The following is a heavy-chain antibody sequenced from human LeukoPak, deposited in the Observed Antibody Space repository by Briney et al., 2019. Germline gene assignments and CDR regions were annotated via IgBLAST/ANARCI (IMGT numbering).Heavy chain of an antibody. CDR2: IRDDGSTR. J-gene: IGHJ4*02. D-gene: IGHD3-16*01. Sequence: GGSLRLSCTASGFTFRSHSMIWVRQAPGKGLEWVAFIRDDGSTRYYADSVKGRFTVSRDNSKNTLYLQMDSLRTEDTAVYYCAKVPHSWGLFDSWGQGTLVTVSS. CDR3: AKVPHSWGLFDS. CDR1: GFTFRSHS. V-gene: IGHV3-30*02.